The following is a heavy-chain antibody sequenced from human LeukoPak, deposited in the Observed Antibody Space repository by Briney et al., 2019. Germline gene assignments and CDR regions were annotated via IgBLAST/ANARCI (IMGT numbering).Heavy chain of an antibody. CDR2: IRYDGSNK. V-gene: IGHV3-30*02. D-gene: IGHD3-22*01. Sequence: GGSLRLSCAASGFTFSSYGMHWVRQAPGKELEWVAFIRYDGSNKYYADSVKGRFTISRDNSKNTLYLQVNSLRAEDTAVYYCAKGDWYYYDSSGYFDYWGQGTLVTVSS. CDR1: GFTFSSYG. J-gene: IGHJ4*02. CDR3: AKGDWYYYDSSGYFDY.